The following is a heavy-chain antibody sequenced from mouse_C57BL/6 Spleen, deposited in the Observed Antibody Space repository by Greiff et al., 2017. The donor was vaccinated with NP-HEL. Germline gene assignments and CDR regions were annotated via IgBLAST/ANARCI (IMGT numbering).Heavy chain of an antibody. CDR1: GYSFTGYY. Sequence: EVQLQQSGPELVKPGASVKISCKASGYSFTGYYMHWVKQSSEKSLEWIGEINPSTGGTSYNQKFKGKATLTVDKSSSTAYMQLKRLTSEDSAVYYCARGAHYYGSSPYAMDYWGQGTSVTVSS. CDR2: INPSTGGT. D-gene: IGHD1-1*01. J-gene: IGHJ4*01. V-gene: IGHV1-43*01. CDR3: ARGAHYYGSSPYAMDY.